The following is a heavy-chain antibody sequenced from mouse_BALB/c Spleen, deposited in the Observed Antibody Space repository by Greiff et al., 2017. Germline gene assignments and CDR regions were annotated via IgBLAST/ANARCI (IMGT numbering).Heavy chain of an antibody. V-gene: IGHV3-2*02. Sequence: EVMLVESGPGLVKPSQSLSLTCTVTGYSITSDYAWNWIRQFPGNKLEWMGYISYSGSTSYNPSLKSRISITRDTSKNQFFLQLNSVTTEDTATYYCARSMITFFDYWGQGTTLTVSS. CDR2: ISYSGST. D-gene: IGHD2-4*01. CDR1: GYSITSDYA. CDR3: ARSMITFFDY. J-gene: IGHJ2*01.